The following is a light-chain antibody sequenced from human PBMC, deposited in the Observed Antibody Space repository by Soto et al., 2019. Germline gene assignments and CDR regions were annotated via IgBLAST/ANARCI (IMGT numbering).Light chain of an antibody. CDR2: LNSDGSH. Sequence: QPVLTQSPSASASLGASVKLTCTLDSGHSTYTIAWHQQQPEKGPRYLMKLNSDGSHSKGDGIPDRFSGSSSGAERYLTISSLQSEDEADYYCQTWGTGIRWVFGGGTKVTVL. V-gene: IGLV4-69*01. CDR1: SGHSTYT. J-gene: IGLJ3*02. CDR3: QTWGTGIRWV.